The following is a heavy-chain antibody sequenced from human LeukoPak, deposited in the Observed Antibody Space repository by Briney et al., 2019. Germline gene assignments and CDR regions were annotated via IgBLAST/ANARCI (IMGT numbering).Heavy chain of an antibody. J-gene: IGHJ4*02. D-gene: IGHD2-2*01. CDR1: GYTFTSYG. V-gene: IGHV1-69*13. CDR2: IIPIFGTA. CDR3: ARVRVRRPAANRELDY. Sequence: ASVKVSCKASGYTFTSYGISWVRQAPGQGLEWMGGIIPIFGTANYAQKFQGRVTITADESTSTAYMELSSLRSEDTAVYYCARVRVRRPAANRELDYWGQGTLVTVSS.